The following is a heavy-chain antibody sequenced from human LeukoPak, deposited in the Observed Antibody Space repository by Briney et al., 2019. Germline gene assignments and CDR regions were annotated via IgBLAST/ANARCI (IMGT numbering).Heavy chain of an antibody. J-gene: IGHJ4*02. Sequence: GGSLRLSCATSGLTFRTTWMHWVRQAPGKGLMWVSRMNGEGTTIDYADSVKGRFTISRDNSKNTLYLQMNSLRAEDTAVYYCAKGPVGLLYFPHGYWGQGTLVTVSS. V-gene: IGHV3-74*01. CDR3: AKGPVGLLYFPHGY. CDR1: GLTFRTTW. CDR2: MNGEGTTI. D-gene: IGHD2-2*02.